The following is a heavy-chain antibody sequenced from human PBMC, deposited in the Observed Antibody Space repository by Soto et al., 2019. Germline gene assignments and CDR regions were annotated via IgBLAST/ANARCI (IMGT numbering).Heavy chain of an antibody. D-gene: IGHD3-3*02. CDR2: MWYDGSNE. Sequence: QVQLLESGGGVVQTGRSLTLSCTASGFTFNKYGIHWVRQAPGRALEWVAVMWYDGSNEYYGDSVKGRFTISRDNSKNTVCLRMNSLRADDTAVYYCVRDQSRISRFWFDPWGQGTLVTVSS. J-gene: IGHJ5*02. V-gene: IGHV3-33*01. CDR3: VRDQSRISRFWFDP. CDR1: GFTFNKYG.